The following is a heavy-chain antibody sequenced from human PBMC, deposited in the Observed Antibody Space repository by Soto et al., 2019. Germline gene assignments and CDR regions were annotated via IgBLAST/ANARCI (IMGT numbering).Heavy chain of an antibody. J-gene: IGHJ6*02. D-gene: IGHD3-3*01. CDR1: GFTFKNYA. CDR3: AKLKGGLGRFYGLDA. V-gene: IGHV3-23*01. CDR2: MTGGGTT. Sequence: LRLSCRASGFTFKNYAMTWVRKCPGKGLQWVSLMTGGGTTDYADSAKGRFIISRDNSKNTLSLQMHNLRADDTALYYCAKLKGGLGRFYGLDAWGQGTMVTVSS.